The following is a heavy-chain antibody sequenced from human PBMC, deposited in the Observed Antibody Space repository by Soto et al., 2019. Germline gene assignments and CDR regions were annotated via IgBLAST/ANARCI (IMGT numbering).Heavy chain of an antibody. CDR2: IIPIFGTA. D-gene: IGHD5-12*01. CDR3: ARNRSPEEGIYRDQYYFDY. Sequence: SVKVSCKASGGTFSSYAISWVRQAPGQGLEWMGGIIPIFGTANYAQKFQGRVTITADESTSTAYMELSSLRSEDTAVYYCARNRSPEEGIYRDQYYFDYWGQGTLVTVSS. CDR1: GGTFSSYA. J-gene: IGHJ4*02. V-gene: IGHV1-69*13.